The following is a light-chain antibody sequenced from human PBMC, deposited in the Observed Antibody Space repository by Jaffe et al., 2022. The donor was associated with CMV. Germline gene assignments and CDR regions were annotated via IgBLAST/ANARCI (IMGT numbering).Light chain of an antibody. J-gene: IGLJ2*01. V-gene: IGLV2-14*03. CDR1: SSDVRDYNY. CDR3: SSYTSRSTRV. CDR2: DVI. Sequence: QSALTQPASVSGSPGQSITISCTGTSSDVRDYNYVSWFQQHPGKAPKLIIYDVITRPSGVSLRFSGSKSGKTASLTISGLQTEDEAHYFCSSYTSRSTRVFGGGTKVTVL.